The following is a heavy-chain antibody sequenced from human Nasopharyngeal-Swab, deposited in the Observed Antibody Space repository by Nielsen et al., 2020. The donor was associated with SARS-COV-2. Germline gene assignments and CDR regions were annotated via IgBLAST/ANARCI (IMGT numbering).Heavy chain of an antibody. D-gene: IGHD3-10*01. CDR1: GDSISTGRYS. J-gene: IGHJ5*02. Sequence: SETLSLTCAVSGDSISTGRYSWDWIRQPPGKGLEWIGSIYYSGTTYYNPSLKSRVTISVDTSKNQFSLKLNSATAADTAVYYCARHLSDVDSPMVPWFDPWGQGTLVTVSS. CDR2: IYYSGTT. CDR3: ARHLSDVDSPMVPWFDP. V-gene: IGHV4-39*01.